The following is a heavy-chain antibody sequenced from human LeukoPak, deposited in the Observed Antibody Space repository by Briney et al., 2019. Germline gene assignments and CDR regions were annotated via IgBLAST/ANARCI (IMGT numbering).Heavy chain of an antibody. CDR3: ARETYYYDSSGYSDDAFDI. J-gene: IGHJ3*02. V-gene: IGHV1-18*01. D-gene: IGHD3-22*01. CDR2: ISAYNGNT. CDR1: GYTFTSYG. Sequence: ASVNVSCKASGYTFTSYGISWVRQAPGQGLEWMGWISAYNGNTNYAQKLQGRVTMTIDTSTSTAYMELRSLRSDDTAVYYCARETYYYDSSGYSDDAFDIWGQGTMVTVSS.